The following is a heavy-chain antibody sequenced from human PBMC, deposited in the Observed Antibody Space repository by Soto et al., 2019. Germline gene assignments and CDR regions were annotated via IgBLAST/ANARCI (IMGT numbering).Heavy chain of an antibody. J-gene: IGHJ4*02. Sequence: LALTCTVFGGSISSSSYDWGWSRGPPGNGLEWIAMIYYSGITHYNPSLKSRVTISIDTSKNQFSLKLNSVTAADTAMYYCARPARQDTVAGDYWGQGTLVTVSS. D-gene: IGHD5-12*01. CDR1: GGSISSSSYD. CDR2: IYYSGIT. CDR3: ARPARQDTVAGDY. V-gene: IGHV4-39*01.